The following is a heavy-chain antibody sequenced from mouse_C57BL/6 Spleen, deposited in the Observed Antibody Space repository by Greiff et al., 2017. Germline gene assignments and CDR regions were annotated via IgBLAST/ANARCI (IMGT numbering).Heavy chain of an antibody. Sequence: QVQLQQSGPELVKPGASVKISCKASGYAFSSSWMNWVKQRPGKGLEWIGRIYPGDGDTNYNGKFKGKATLTADKSSSTAYMQLSSLTSEDSAVYFCAHDYDRYFDVWGTGTTVTVSS. J-gene: IGHJ1*03. CDR2: IYPGDGDT. D-gene: IGHD2-4*01. CDR1: GYAFSSSW. V-gene: IGHV1-82*01. CDR3: AHDYDRYFDV.